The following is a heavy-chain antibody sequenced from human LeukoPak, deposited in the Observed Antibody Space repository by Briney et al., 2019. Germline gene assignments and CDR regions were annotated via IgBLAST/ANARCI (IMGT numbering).Heavy chain of an antibody. J-gene: IGHJ4*02. V-gene: IGHV3-48*04. CDR1: GFTFSSYS. CDR2: ISSSSSNI. Sequence: GGSLRLSCAASGFTFSSYSMNWVRQAPGKGLEWVSYISSSSSNIYYADSVKGRFTISRDNAKNSLYLQMNSLRAEDTAVYYCARYIKGLYSSGIDYWGQGTLVTVSS. CDR3: ARYIKGLYSSGIDY. D-gene: IGHD6-19*01.